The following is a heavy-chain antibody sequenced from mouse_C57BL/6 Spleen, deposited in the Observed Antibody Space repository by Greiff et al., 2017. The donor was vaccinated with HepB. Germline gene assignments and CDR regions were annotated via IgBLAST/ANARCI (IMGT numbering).Heavy chain of an antibody. J-gene: IGHJ3*01. CDR1: GFTFSSYA. V-gene: IGHV5-4*01. CDR3: AREGVTTEFAY. Sequence: EVQVVESGGGLVKPGGSLKLSCAASGFTFSSYAMSWVRQTPEKRLEWVATISDGGSYTYYPDNVKGRFTISRDNAKNNLYLQMSHLKSEDTAMYYCAREGVTTEFAYWGQGTLVTVSA. CDR2: ISDGGSYT. D-gene: IGHD2-1*01.